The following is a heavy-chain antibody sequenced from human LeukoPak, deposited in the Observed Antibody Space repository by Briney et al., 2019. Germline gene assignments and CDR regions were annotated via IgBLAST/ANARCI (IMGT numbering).Heavy chain of an antibody. CDR1: YSSISSYC. V-gene: IGHV4-59*08. D-gene: IGHD4-23*01. CDR2: VYSSGRT. J-gene: IGHJ4*02. CDR3: ARHQGGNSNFFDY. Sequence: PSETLSLTCTVSYSSISSYCWSWIRQPPGKGLEWIGYVYSSGRTNYSPSLKSRVTMSTDMSKNQFSLKLSSVTAADTAVYYCARHQGGNSNFFDYWGQGTLVTVSS.